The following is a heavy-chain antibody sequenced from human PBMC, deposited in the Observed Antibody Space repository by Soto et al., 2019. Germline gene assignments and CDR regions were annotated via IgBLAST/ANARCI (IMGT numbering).Heavy chain of an antibody. D-gene: IGHD1-1*01. CDR3: ARGGGTTLAPLP. CDR1: GYTFTGYF. J-gene: IGHJ5*02. V-gene: IGHV1-2*02. CDR2: INPNSGAT. Sequence: QVQLLQSGAEVKKPGASVKVSCKASGYTFTGYFMHWVRQAPGERLEWMGWINPNSGATKYAPKFQGKVTMTRDTSNRTAYLELSRLTSDDTAIYYCARGGGTTLAPLPWGQGTPVTVSS.